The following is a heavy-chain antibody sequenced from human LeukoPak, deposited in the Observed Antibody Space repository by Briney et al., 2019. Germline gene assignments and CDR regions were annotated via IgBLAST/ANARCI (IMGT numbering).Heavy chain of an antibody. CDR2: IYYSGST. J-gene: IGHJ3*02. D-gene: IGHD7-27*01. CDR1: GGSISSYY. V-gene: IGHV4-59*01. Sequence: SETLSLTCTVSGGSISSYYWSWSRQPPGKGLEWIGYIYYSGSTNYNPSLKSRVTISVDTSKNQFSLKLSSVTAADTAVYYCARELGIDAFDIWGQGTMVTVSS. CDR3: ARELGIDAFDI.